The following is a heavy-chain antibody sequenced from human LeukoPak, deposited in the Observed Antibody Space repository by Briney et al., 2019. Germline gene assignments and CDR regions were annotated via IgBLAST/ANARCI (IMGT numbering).Heavy chain of an antibody. D-gene: IGHD5-12*01. Sequence: PGGSLRFSCAASGFTFSSYGMHWVRQAPCKGLEWVAFIPYDGSNKYYSDSVKGRFTISRDNSKNTLYLQMNSLRAEDTAVYYCAKDGSGYAVDYWGQGTLVTVSS. V-gene: IGHV3-30*02. CDR2: IPYDGSNK. CDR1: GFTFSSYG. CDR3: AKDGSGYAVDY. J-gene: IGHJ4*02.